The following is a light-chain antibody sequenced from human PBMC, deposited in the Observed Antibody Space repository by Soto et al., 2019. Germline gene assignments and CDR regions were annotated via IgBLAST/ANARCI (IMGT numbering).Light chain of an antibody. CDR2: GGS. CDR3: QQYSSSRT. J-gene: IGKJ1*01. V-gene: IGKV3-20*01. Sequence: DIVFTQSPGTLSLSPGERATLHCRASQSVSSNHLAWYQQKPGQAPRLLIYGGSSRATGIPVRFSGSGSETDFTLTITRLEPEDFAVYYCQQYSSSRTFGQGTKVDIK. CDR1: QSVSSNH.